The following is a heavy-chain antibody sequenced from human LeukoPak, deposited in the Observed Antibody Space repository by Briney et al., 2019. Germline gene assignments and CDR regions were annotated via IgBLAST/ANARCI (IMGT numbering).Heavy chain of an antibody. J-gene: IGHJ3*02. CDR1: GLTVSSY. D-gene: IGHD6-13*01. V-gene: IGHV3-53*01. Sequence: GGSLRLSCAASGLTVSSYMSWVRQAPGKGLEWVSVIYSGGSTYYADSVKGRFTISRDNSKNTLYLQMNSLRAEDTAVYYCARDGIAAAGTGASDAFDIWGQGTMVTVSS. CDR3: ARDGIAAAGTGASDAFDI. CDR2: IYSGGST.